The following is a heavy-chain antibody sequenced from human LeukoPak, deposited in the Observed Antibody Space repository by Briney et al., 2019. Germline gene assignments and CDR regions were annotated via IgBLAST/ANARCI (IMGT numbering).Heavy chain of an antibody. Sequence: GASVKVSCKASGYTFTSYGISWVRQAPGQGLEWMGWISAYNGNTNYAQKLQGRVTMTTDTSTSTAYMELRSLRSEDTAVYYCATEGGARGSYYFDYWGQGTLVTVSS. CDR1: GYTFTSYG. CDR3: ATEGGARGSYYFDY. D-gene: IGHD1-26*01. V-gene: IGHV1-18*01. CDR2: ISAYNGNT. J-gene: IGHJ4*02.